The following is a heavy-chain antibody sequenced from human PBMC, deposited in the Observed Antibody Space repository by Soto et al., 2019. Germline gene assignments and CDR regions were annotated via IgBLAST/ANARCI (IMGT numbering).Heavy chain of an antibody. V-gene: IGHV2-26*01. D-gene: IGHD3-22*01. CDR1: GFSLSNARMG. J-gene: IGHJ5*01. CDR3: ARIMSGDYHDSSGYYYKWFDX. Sequence: RPETLTLTCTVSGFSLSNARMGVSWIRQPPVKALEWLAHIFSNDEKSYITSLNSRLTISKDTSKSQVVLTMTNMDPVDTATYYCARIMSGDYHDSSGYYYKWFDXWGKGTLVTLS. CDR2: IFSNDEK.